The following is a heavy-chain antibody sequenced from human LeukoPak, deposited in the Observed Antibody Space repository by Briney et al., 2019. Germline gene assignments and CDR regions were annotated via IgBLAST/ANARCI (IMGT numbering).Heavy chain of an antibody. CDR2: ISAYNGNT. V-gene: IGHV1-18*01. CDR1: GGTFSSYG. CDR3: ARQGYCGSTSCYDIYYYYYYGMDV. D-gene: IGHD2-2*01. J-gene: IGHJ6*02. Sequence: GASVKVSCKASGGTFSSYGISWVRQAPGQGLEWMGWISAYNGNTNYAQELQGRVTMTTDTSTSTAYMELRSLRSDDTAVYYCARQGYCGSTSCYDIYYYYYYGMDVWGQGTTVTVSS.